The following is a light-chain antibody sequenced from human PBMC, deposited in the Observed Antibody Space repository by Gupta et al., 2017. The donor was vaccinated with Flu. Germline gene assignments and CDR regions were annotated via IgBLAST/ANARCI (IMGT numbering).Light chain of an antibody. CDR3: QVWDSDSAL. CDR1: NMGRKS. CDR2: DDD. V-gene: IGLV3-21*02. Sequence: TCGGNNMGRKSVHWYQQKPGQAPVLVVYDDDDRPSGIPERFSGSNSGNTATLTITWVEAGDGADYYCQVWDSDSALFGAGTKVTVL. J-gene: IGLJ1*01.